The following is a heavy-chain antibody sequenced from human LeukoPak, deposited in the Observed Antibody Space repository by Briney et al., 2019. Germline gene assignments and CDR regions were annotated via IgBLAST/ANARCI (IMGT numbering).Heavy chain of an antibody. CDR3: ARRMPGSYSDY. Sequence: KPSETLSLTCSVSGGSISSSSYHWGWIRQPPGKELEWIGTIYYSGSTKYNPSLNSRVTISADTSKNQFSLKLNSVTAADTAVYYCARRMPGSYSDYWGQGILVTVSS. CDR2: IYYSGST. CDR1: GGSISSSSYH. V-gene: IGHV4-39*01. D-gene: IGHD3-10*01. J-gene: IGHJ4*02.